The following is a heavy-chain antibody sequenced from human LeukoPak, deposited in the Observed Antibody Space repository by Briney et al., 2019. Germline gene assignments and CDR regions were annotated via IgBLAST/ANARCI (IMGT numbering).Heavy chain of an antibody. CDR1: GLTFSSHS. Sequence: GGPLRLSCAASGLTFSSHSMNWVRQAPGKGLEWIAYISSSSSSINYADSVKGRFTISRDNAKNSLYLQMNSLRADDTAVYYCATRERGDTYGYKYWGQGTLVTVSS. CDR3: ATRERGDTYGYKY. CDR2: ISSSSSSI. V-gene: IGHV3-48*01. J-gene: IGHJ4*02. D-gene: IGHD5-18*01.